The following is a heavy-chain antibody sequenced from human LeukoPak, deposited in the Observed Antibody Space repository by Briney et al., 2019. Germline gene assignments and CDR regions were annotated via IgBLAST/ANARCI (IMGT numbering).Heavy chain of an antibody. J-gene: IGHJ4*02. CDR3: ARDKHYYDSSNYV. D-gene: IGHD3-22*01. CDR2: INWSGGTT. CDR1: GFTFNDYG. V-gene: IGHV3-20*04. Sequence: GGSLRLSCAASGFTFNDYGMSWVRQGPGKGLEWVSGINWSGGTTGYADSVRGRFTISRDNAKNSLYLQMNSLRAEDTALYYCARDKHYYDSSNYVWGQGTLVTVSS.